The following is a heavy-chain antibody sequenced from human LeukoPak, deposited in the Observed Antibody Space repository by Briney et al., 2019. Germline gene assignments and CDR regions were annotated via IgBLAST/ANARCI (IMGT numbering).Heavy chain of an antibody. Sequence: ASVKVSCKASGYTFTGYYMHRVRQAPGQGLEWMGWINPNSGGTNYAQKFQGRVTMTRDTSISTAYMELSRLRSDDTAVYYCARGGYDFWSGYSVPRYWGQGTLVTVSS. D-gene: IGHD3-3*01. V-gene: IGHV1-2*02. CDR1: GYTFTGYY. CDR3: ARGGYDFWSGYSVPRY. CDR2: INPNSGGT. J-gene: IGHJ4*02.